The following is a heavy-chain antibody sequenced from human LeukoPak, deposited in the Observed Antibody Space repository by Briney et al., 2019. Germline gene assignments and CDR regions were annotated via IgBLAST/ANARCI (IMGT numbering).Heavy chain of an antibody. CDR3: ARGSKLRFLEWLYDAFDI. CDR1: GGSISSHY. Sequence: PSETLSLTCTVSGGSISSHYWSWIRQPPGKGLEWIGYIYYSGSTNYNPSLKSRVTISVDTSKNQFSLKLSSVTAADTAVYYCARGSKLRFLEWLYDAFDIWGQGTMVTVSS. CDR2: IYYSGST. V-gene: IGHV4-59*11. D-gene: IGHD3-3*01. J-gene: IGHJ3*02.